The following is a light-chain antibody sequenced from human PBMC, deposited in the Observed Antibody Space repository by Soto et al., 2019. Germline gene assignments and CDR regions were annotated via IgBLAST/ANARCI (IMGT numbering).Light chain of an antibody. CDR1: SSNIGAGYD. J-gene: IGLJ2*01. CDR3: QSYDSRLRVAV. Sequence: QSVLTQPPSLSGAPGQRVTISCTGSSSNIGAGYDVHWYQQLPGTAPKLLIYGHSNRPSGVPDRFSGSKSGPSASLAITGLQAEDEADYYCQSYDSRLRVAVFGGGTKLTVL. CDR2: GHS. V-gene: IGLV1-40*01.